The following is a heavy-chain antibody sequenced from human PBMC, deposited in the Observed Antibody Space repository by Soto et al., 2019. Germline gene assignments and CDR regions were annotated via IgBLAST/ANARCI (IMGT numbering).Heavy chain of an antibody. CDR3: ARAPWFGAQAKPGAFDI. D-gene: IGHD3-10*01. J-gene: IGHJ3*02. Sequence: VPLSVTCAQPGCPDSNCNSCGVRGPTGKGLEWIGYIYYSGSTNYNPSLKRRVTISVDTSKNQFSLKLSSVTAADTAVYYCARAPWFGAQAKPGAFDIWVQGTMVT. V-gene: IGHV4-59*02. CDR1: GCPDSNCN. CDR2: IYYSGST.